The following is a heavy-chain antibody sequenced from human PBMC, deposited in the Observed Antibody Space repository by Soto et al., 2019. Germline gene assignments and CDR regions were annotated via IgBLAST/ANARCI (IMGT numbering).Heavy chain of an antibody. CDR1: GYTFTSYG. CDR3: ARAPGYCSGGSCYSSAFDI. Sequence: ASVKVSCKASGYTFTSYGISWVRRAPGQGLEWKGWIGAYNGNTNYAQKLQGRVTMTTDTSTSTAYMELRSLRSDDTAVYYCARAPGYCSGGSCYSSAFDIWGQGTMVTVSS. CDR2: IGAYNGNT. D-gene: IGHD2-15*01. V-gene: IGHV1-18*01. J-gene: IGHJ3*02.